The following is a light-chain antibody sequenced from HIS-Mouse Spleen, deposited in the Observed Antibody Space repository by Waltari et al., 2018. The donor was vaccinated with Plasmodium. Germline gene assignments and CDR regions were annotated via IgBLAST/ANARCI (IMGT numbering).Light chain of an antibody. J-gene: IGKJ3*01. V-gene: IGKV1-8*01. CDR1: QGISSY. CDR2: GAS. Sequence: AIRMTPSPSSFSASTGDRVTITCRASQGISSYLAWYQQKPGKAPKLLIYGASTRATGIPARFSGSGSGTEFTLTISSLQSEDFAVYYCQQYNNWSFTFGPGTKVDIK. CDR3: QQYNNWSFT.